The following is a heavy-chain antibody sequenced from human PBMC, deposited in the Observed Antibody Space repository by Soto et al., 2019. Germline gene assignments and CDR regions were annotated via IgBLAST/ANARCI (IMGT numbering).Heavy chain of an antibody. Sequence: QVQLVESGGGVVQPGRSLRLSCAASGFSFSRSGMHWVRQAPGKGLEWVGVISYDGRNKYYVDSVKGRFTISTDNSHNRLYLQLNCLAADAPPAFYCAKDRAGFFRRLDYWGQGTLVAISS. CDR1: GFSFSRSG. CDR3: AKDRAGFFRRLDY. CDR2: ISYDGRNK. V-gene: IGHV3-30*18. D-gene: IGHD3-3*01. J-gene: IGHJ4*02.